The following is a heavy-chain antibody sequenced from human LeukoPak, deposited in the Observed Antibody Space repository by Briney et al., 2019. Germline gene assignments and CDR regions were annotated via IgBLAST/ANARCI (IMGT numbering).Heavy chain of an antibody. V-gene: IGHV3-33*08. CDR3: ARGAQSGGYSGPFDI. D-gene: IGHD1-26*01. Sequence: GRSLRLSCAASGLTFSSYAMHWVRQAPGKGLGWVAVIWFDGSNTYYADSVKGRFTISRDNSKNTLYLQMNSLRAEDTAVYYCARGAQSGGYSGPFDIWGQGTMVTVSS. CDR2: IWFDGSNT. CDR1: GLTFSSYA. J-gene: IGHJ3*02.